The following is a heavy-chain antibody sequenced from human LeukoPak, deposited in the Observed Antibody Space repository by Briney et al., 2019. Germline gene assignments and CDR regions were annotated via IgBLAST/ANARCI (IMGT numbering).Heavy chain of an antibody. CDR2: ISGSGGST. CDR1: GFTFSSYA. Sequence: GGSLRLSCAASGFTFSSYAMSWVRQAPGKGLEWVSAISGSGGSTYYADSVKGRFTISRDNSKNTLYLQMNSLRAEDTAVYYCAAKSMYYYDSSGYFDYWGQGTLVTVSS. D-gene: IGHD3-22*01. CDR3: AAKSMYYYDSSGYFDY. V-gene: IGHV3-23*01. J-gene: IGHJ4*02.